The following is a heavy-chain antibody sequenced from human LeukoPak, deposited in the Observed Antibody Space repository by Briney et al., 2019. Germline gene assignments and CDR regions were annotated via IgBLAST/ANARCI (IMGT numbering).Heavy chain of an antibody. CDR2: ISRSGTII. Sequence: GGSLRLSCAASGFTFSGYEMNWVRQAPGKGLEWVSYISRSGTIISYADSVRGRLTISRDNAKNSLYLQMNSLRAEDTAVYYCERERDDYYFDYWGQGTLVTVSS. J-gene: IGHJ4*02. CDR1: GFTFSGYE. D-gene: IGHD3-3*01. V-gene: IGHV3-48*03. CDR3: ERERDDYYFDY.